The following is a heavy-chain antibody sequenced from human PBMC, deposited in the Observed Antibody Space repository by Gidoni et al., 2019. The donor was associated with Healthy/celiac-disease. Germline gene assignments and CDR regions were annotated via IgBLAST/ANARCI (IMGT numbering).Heavy chain of an antibody. CDR1: GYVFTSYD. Sequence: QVQLVQSGPELRKRGASVKVSCKASGYVFTSYDSNWVRQATGQGLEWMGWMNPNSGNTGYAQKVQGRVTMARNTSISTAYMELSSLRSEDTAVYYGARELRLRRSSSWGSWFDPWGQGTLVTVSS. V-gene: IGHV1-8*01. CDR2: MNPNSGNT. D-gene: IGHD6-13*01. CDR3: ARELRLRRSSSWGSWFDP. J-gene: IGHJ5*02.